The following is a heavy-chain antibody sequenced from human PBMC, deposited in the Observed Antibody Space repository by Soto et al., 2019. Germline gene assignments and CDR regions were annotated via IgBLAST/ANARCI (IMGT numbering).Heavy chain of an antibody. D-gene: IGHD6-19*01. J-gene: IGHJ4*02. CDR3: GGIAVGD. CDR1: GGSFSDYY. V-gene: IGHV4-34*01. CDR2: INHSGST. Sequence: QVQLQQWGAGLLKPSETLSLTCAVYGGSFSDYYWSWIRQPPGKGLEWIGEINHSGSTNYNPSLKSRVTISVDTSKNQFSLNLSSVTAADTAVYYCGGIAVGDWGQGTLVTVSS.